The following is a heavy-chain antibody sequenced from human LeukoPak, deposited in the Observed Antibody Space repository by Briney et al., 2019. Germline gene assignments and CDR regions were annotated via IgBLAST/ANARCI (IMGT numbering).Heavy chain of an antibody. Sequence: ASVKVSCKASGYTFTSYDINWVRQATGQGLEWMGWMNPNSGNTGYAQKFQGRVTITRNTSISTAYMKLSSLRSDDTAVYYCARGLAYYGSGSFFDYWGQGTLVTVSS. V-gene: IGHV1-8*03. CDR2: MNPNSGNT. CDR1: GYTFTSYD. J-gene: IGHJ4*02. D-gene: IGHD3-10*01. CDR3: ARGLAYYGSGSFFDY.